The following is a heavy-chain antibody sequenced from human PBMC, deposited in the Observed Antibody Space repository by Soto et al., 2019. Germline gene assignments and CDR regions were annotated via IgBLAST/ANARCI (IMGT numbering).Heavy chain of an antibody. V-gene: IGHV1-69*01. Sequence: QVRVVQSGAEVRKPGSSVKVSCTASGDPSSYSAIGWLRQAPGQGLEWMGGINPNFGSAIYAQKFQGRTTITAHYMELNDLRSEDTAIYFCATYYTAVAYFENWGQGTLVTDSS. CDR2: INPNFGSA. CDR3: ATYYTAVAYFEN. CDR1: GDPSSYSA. D-gene: IGHD5-18*01. J-gene: IGHJ4*02.